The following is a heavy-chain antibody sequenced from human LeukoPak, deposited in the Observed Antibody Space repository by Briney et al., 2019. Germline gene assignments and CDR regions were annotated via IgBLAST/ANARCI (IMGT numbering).Heavy chain of an antibody. D-gene: IGHD6-6*01. CDR3: AIYDIAARPGFDY. V-gene: IGHV1-2*02. Sequence: ASVKVSCRASGYTFTGYYMHWVRQAPGQGLEWMGWINPNSGGTNYAQKFQGRVTMTRDTSISTAYMELSRLRSDDTAVYYCAIYDIAARPGFDYWGQGTLVTVSS. J-gene: IGHJ4*02. CDR1: GYTFTGYY. CDR2: INPNSGGT.